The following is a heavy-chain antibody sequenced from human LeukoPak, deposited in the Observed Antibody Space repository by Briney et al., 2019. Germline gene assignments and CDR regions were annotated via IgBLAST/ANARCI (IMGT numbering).Heavy chain of an antibody. CDR3: AKAAYGDYVNWFDP. V-gene: IGHV3-23*01. CDR1: GFTFRSHA. Sequence: GGSLRLSCAASGFTFRSHAMNWVRQAPRKGLEWVSSIGGVGASTYYADSVKGRFTISRDNSENTLYLQMDSLRAEDTALYYCAKAAYGDYVNWFDPWGQGIPVIVSS. D-gene: IGHD4-17*01. J-gene: IGHJ5*02. CDR2: IGGVGAST.